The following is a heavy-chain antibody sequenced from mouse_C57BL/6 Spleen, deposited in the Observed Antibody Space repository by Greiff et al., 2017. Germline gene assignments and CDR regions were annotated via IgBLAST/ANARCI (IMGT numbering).Heavy chain of an antibody. Sequence: QLQLQQPGTELVKPGASVKLSCKASGYTFTSYWMHWVKQRPGQGLEWIGNINPSNGGTNYNEKFKSKATLTVDKSSSTAYMQLSRLTSEDSAVYYCARCIYDGYGFDYWGQGTTLTVSS. CDR3: ARCIYDGYGFDY. CDR1: GYTFTSYW. V-gene: IGHV1-53*01. D-gene: IGHD2-3*01. J-gene: IGHJ2*01. CDR2: INPSNGGT.